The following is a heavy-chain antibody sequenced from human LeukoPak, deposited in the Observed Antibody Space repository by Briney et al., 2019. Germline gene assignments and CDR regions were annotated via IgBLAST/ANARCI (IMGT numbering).Heavy chain of an antibody. J-gene: IGHJ4*02. CDR2: ISYSGDT. Sequence: SETLSLTRSVSGGSISPYYWGWIRQPPGKGLEWIGYISYSGDTNYTPSLKSRVTISVDTSKNQFSLKLSSVTAADTAVYYCVRITQGTVDYWGQGTLVTVSS. CDR3: VRITQGTVDY. D-gene: IGHD3-10*01. V-gene: IGHV4-59*01. CDR1: GGSISPYY.